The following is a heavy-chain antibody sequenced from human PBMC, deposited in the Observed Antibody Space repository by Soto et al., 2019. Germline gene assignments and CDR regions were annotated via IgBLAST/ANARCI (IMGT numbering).Heavy chain of an antibody. CDR3: ARDPQSHNWNDGSYYGMDV. CDR1: GGTFSSYA. D-gene: IGHD1-20*01. CDR2: IIPIFGTA. V-gene: IGHV1-69*06. J-gene: IGHJ6*02. Sequence: SVKVSCKASGGTFSSYAISWVRQAPGQGLEWMGGIIPIFGTANYAQKFQGRVTITADKSTSTAYMELSSLRSEDTAVYYCARDPQSHNWNDGSYYGMDVWGQGTTVTFSS.